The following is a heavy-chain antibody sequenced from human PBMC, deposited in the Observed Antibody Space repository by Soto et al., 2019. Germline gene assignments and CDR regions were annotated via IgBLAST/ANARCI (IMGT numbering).Heavy chain of an antibody. Sequence: EVQLVESGGGLVQPGGSLRLPCAASGFTFSSHWMHWVRQAPGKGLVWVSRINGDGSSTTYADSVKGRFTISRDNAKNTLYLQMNSLRAEDTAVYYCARELDSGYWGQGTLVTVSS. CDR3: ARELDSGY. D-gene: IGHD3-10*01. CDR1: GFTFSSHW. CDR2: INGDGSST. J-gene: IGHJ4*02. V-gene: IGHV3-74*01.